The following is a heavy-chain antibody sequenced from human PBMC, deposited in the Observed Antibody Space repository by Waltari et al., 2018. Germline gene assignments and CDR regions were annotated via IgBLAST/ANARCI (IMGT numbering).Heavy chain of an antibody. CDR1: GFHFNSAW. J-gene: IGHJ4*02. CDR3: TTDPRD. CDR2: IKSKFDGGTI. V-gene: IGHV3-15*01. Sequence: EVQLVESGGGLVKPGETLRLSCADSGFHFNSAWMSWVRQVPGKGLEWLARIKSKFDGGTIDYAAPVKGRFTISRDDSKSTLYLHMSSLKTEDTAVYYCTTDPRDWGQGTLVTVSS.